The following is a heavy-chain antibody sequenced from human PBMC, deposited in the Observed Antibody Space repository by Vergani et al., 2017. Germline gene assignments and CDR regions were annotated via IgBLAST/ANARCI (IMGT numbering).Heavy chain of an antibody. CDR3: ARRVYYGSGSYYE. D-gene: IGHD3-10*01. Sequence: QVQMKVSGPGQVKPSETLSLMCAVPGYSINLGYYWGFIRQSPEKGLEWIGSIYQSGETFYNPSLKVRVTISVDTSKNQFSLKLTSVTASDTAVYYCARRVYYGSGSYYEWGQGTLVIVSS. J-gene: IGHJ4*02. CDR2: IYQSGET. CDR1: GYSINLGYY. V-gene: IGHV4-38-2*01.